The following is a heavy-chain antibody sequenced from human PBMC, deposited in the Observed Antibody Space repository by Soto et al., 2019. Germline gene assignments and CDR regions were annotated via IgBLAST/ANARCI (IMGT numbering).Heavy chain of an antibody. V-gene: IGHV4-59*01. Sequence: SETLSLTCPVSGGTISRYYWSWIRQPPGKGLEWIGYMYNTGSTVYNPPFKSRVTISVDTSITTVYMELNRLKSDDTAVYYCARVHRRDHHYAMDVWGQGTTVTVSS. CDR3: ARVHRRDHHYAMDV. CDR2: MYNTGST. J-gene: IGHJ6*02. CDR1: GGTISRYY. D-gene: IGHD3-10*01.